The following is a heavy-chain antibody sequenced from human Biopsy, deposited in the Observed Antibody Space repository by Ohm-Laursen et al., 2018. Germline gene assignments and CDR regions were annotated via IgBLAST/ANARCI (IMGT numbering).Heavy chain of an antibody. Sequence: TLSLTCTVSGGSFTGHYWSWIRQPPGKGLEWIGHISYTGYTSYNASLKSRVTISVDTSRNHFSLRLSSLTAADTAVYYCARGSNDFGGLYFPRWGHGTMVTVSS. D-gene: IGHD4-23*01. CDR3: ARGSNDFGGLYFPR. J-gene: IGHJ3*01. CDR2: ISYTGYT. CDR1: GGSFTGHY. V-gene: IGHV4-59*11.